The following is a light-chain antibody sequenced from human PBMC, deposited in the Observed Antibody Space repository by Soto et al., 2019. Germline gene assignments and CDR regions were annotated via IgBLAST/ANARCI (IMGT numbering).Light chain of an antibody. V-gene: IGKV3-20*01. Sequence: EIVLTQSPGTLSLSPGERATLSCRASQSVSTNYLAWCQQKPGQAPRLLIYGASSRATGIPDRFSGSGSGTDFTLTISRLEPEDFAVYYCQQYDTSWGTFGPGTKVDIK. CDR2: GAS. J-gene: IGKJ3*01. CDR1: QSVSTNY. CDR3: QQYDTSWGT.